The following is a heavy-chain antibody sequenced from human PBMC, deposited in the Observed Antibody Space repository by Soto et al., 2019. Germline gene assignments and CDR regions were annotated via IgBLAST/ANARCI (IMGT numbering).Heavy chain of an antibody. CDR1: GGTFSSYA. D-gene: IGHD2-15*01. CDR2: IIPIFGTA. V-gene: IGHV1-69*13. Sequence: ASVKVSCKASGGTFSSYAISWVRQAPGQGLEWMGGIIPIFGTANYAQKFQGRVTITADESTSTAYMELSSLRSEDTAVYYCARDGERYCSGGSCQRGNYYYGMDVWGQGTTVTVSS. J-gene: IGHJ6*02. CDR3: ARDGERYCSGGSCQRGNYYYGMDV.